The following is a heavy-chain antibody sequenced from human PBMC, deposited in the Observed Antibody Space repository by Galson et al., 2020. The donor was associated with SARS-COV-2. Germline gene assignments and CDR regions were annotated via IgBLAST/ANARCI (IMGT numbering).Heavy chain of an antibody. D-gene: IGHD1-26*01. CDR1: GFTFDDYA. Sequence: GGSLRLSCAASGFTFDDYAMHWVRQAPGKGLEWDSGISWNSGSIGYADSVKGRFTISRDNAKNSLYLQMNSLRAEDTALYYCARQVGAPDYYYYGMDVWGQGTTVTVSS. J-gene: IGHJ6*02. CDR3: ARQVGAPDYYYYGMDV. V-gene: IGHV3-9*01. CDR2: ISWNSGSI.